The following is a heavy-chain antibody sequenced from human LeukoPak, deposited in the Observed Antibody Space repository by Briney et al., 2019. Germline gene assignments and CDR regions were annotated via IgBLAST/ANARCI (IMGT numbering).Heavy chain of an antibody. CDR3: TRLLPSSHHFFDS. Sequence: GGSLRLSCAVSGFTVSNDYMSWVRQAPGKGLEWVSVIYGGGATYCADSVGGRFTISRDNFENTLFLQMDNLRAEDTAVYYCTRLLPSSHHFFDSWGQGTLVAVSS. J-gene: IGHJ4*02. CDR1: GFTVSNDY. V-gene: IGHV3-53*01. CDR2: IYGGGAT. D-gene: IGHD6-6*01.